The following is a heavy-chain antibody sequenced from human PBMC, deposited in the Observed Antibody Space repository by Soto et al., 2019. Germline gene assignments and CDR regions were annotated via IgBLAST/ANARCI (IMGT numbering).Heavy chain of an antibody. CDR1: GFTVSSNF. CDR3: ARATGYYYYMDV. Sequence: EVQLVESGGGLVQPGGSLRLSCAASGFTVSSNFMSWVRQAPGKGLEWVSVIYSGGSTYYADSVKGRFTISRDNSKNTLYLQMNSLRAEDTAVYYCARATGYYYYMDVWGKGTTVTVSS. CDR2: IYSGGST. J-gene: IGHJ6*03. V-gene: IGHV3-66*01.